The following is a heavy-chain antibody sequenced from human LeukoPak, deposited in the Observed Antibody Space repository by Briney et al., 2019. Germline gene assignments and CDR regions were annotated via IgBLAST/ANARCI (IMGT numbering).Heavy chain of an antibody. CDR3: AKDLWDYYGSGRD. CDR2: ISGSGGST. Sequence: GGSLRPSCAASGFTFSSYAMSWVRQAPGKGLEWVSAISGSGGSTYYADSVKGRFTISRDNSKNTLYLQMNSLRAEDTAVYYCAKDLWDYYGSGRDWGQGTLVTVSS. D-gene: IGHD3-10*01. J-gene: IGHJ4*02. V-gene: IGHV3-23*01. CDR1: GFTFSSYA.